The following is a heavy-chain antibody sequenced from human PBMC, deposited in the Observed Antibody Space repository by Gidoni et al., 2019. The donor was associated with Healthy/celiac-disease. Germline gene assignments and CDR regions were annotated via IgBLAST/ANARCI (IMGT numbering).Heavy chain of an antibody. V-gene: IGHV3-23*01. Sequence: EVQLLESGGGLVQHGGSLRLSCSASGFTFSSYAMSWVRQAPGKGLGWVSAISDSGGSTYYAGSVKGRFTISRDNSKNTLYLQMNSLRAEDTAVYYCAKQATIFGDLFDYWGQGTLVTVSS. D-gene: IGHD3-3*01. CDR1: GFTFSSYA. CDR3: AKQATIFGDLFDY. J-gene: IGHJ4*02. CDR2: ISDSGGST.